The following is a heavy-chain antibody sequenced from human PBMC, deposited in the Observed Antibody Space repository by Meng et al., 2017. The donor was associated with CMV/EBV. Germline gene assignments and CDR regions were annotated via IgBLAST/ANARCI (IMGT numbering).Heavy chain of an antibody. J-gene: IGHJ4*02. Sequence: GSLRLSCTVSGGSISSSSYYWGWIRQPPGKGLEWIGSIYYTGSTYYNPSLKSRVTISVDTSKNQFSLKVSSMTAADTAVYYCARGLRNYYDSSGPAYYFDYWGQGTLVTVSS. D-gene: IGHD3-22*01. CDR3: ARGLRNYYDSSGPAYYFDY. V-gene: IGHV4-39*07. CDR2: IYYTGST. CDR1: GGSISSSSYY.